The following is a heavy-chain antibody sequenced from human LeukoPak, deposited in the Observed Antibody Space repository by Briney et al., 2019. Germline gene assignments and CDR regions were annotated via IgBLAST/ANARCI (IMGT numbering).Heavy chain of an antibody. CDR2: FDPESGER. D-gene: IGHD3-3*01. CDR1: GFAFTEMS. Sequence: ASVKVSCKVSGFAFTEMSIHWVRQTPRKGLEWMGGFDPESGERVYAQSFRGRVTLSEDTSTDTAYMELSSLTSEDTAVYYCADFVVVTHWFDPWGQGTLVTASS. V-gene: IGHV1-24*01. J-gene: IGHJ5*02. CDR3: ADFVVVTHWFDP.